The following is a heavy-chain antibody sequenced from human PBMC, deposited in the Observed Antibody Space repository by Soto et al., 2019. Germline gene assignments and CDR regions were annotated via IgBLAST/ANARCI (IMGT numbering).Heavy chain of an antibody. Sequence: SETLSLTCTVSGGSVSSGSYYWSWIRQPPGKGLEWIGYIYYSGSTNYNPSLKSRVTISVDTSKNQFSLKLSSVTAADTAVYYCASVYAQALIFDYWGQGTLVTVSS. CDR1: GGSVSSGSYY. CDR3: ASVYAQALIFDY. V-gene: IGHV4-61*01. J-gene: IGHJ4*02. CDR2: IYYSGST. D-gene: IGHD3-16*01.